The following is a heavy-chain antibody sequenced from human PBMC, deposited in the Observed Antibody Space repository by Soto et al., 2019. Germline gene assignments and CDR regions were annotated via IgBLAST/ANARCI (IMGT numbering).Heavy chain of an antibody. D-gene: IGHD3-22*01. V-gene: IGHV1-69*01. J-gene: IGHJ4*02. CDR1: GGLFSSYP. Sequence: QEQLVQSGAEVKKPGSSVTVSCKASGGLFSSYPISWVRQVPGQWLEWMGGIIPVFQTAYYTQRCQGRVTITADESKNTAYMELSSLRSEDTGIYYCATGGSGYTWFNEFWGQGTLVTVAS. CDR2: IIPVFQTA. CDR3: ATGGSGYTWFNEF.